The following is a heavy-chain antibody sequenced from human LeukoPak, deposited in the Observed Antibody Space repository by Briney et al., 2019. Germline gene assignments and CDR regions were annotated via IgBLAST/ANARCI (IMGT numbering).Heavy chain of an antibody. V-gene: IGHV4-59*01. CDR1: NGSISGYY. CDR3: AKLDSSWYHFDY. J-gene: IGHJ4*02. Sequence: SETLSLTCTVSNGSISGYYWSWIRQPPGKGLEWIGYIYYSGSTDYNPSLKSRVTLLVDTSKNQFSLKLTSVTAADTAVYYCAKLDSSWYHFDYWGQGALVTVSS. D-gene: IGHD6-13*01. CDR2: IYYSGST.